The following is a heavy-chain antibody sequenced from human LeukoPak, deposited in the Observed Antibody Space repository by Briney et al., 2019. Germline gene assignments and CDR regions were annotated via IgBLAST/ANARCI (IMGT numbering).Heavy chain of an antibody. CDR3: ARRPTMVRGVIFYYYYMDV. D-gene: IGHD3-10*01. V-gene: IGHV4-34*01. CDR2: INHSGST. CDR1: GGSFSGYY. Sequence: SETLSLTCAVYGGSFSGYYWSWIRQPPGKGLEWIGEINHSGSTNYNPSLKSRVTISVDTSKNQFSLKLSSVTAADTAVYYCARRPTMVRGVIFYYYYMDVWGKGTTVTISS. J-gene: IGHJ6*03.